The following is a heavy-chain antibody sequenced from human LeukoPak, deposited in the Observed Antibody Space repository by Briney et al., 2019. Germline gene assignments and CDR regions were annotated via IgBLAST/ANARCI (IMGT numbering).Heavy chain of an antibody. Sequence: PGGSLRLSCAASGFTFSNYAMSWVRQAPGKGLEWVSGISGSGGSTYYADSVKGRFTISRDNSKNTLYLQMNSLRVEDTAVYYCAKESGDSTGYYYNYYYYYMGVWGRGTTVTVSS. D-gene: IGHD3-22*01. CDR3: AKESGDSTGYYYNYYYYYMGV. J-gene: IGHJ6*03. CDR1: GFTFSNYA. CDR2: ISGSGGST. V-gene: IGHV3-23*01.